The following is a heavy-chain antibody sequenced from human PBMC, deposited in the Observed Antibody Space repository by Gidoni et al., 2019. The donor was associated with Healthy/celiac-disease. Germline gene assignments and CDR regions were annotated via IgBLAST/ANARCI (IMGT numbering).Heavy chain of an antibody. J-gene: IGHJ5*02. CDR2: ISYDGSNK. CDR3: VRVGSGYDPAGIP. V-gene: IGHV3-30*03. Sequence: QVQLVESGGGVVQPGRSLRLSCAASGFTFSSYGMHGVRQAPGRGLEWLAVISYDGSNKYYADSVKGRFTISRDNSKNTLYLQMNSLRAEDTAVYYCVRVGSGYDPAGIPWGQGTLVTVSS. D-gene: IGHD5-12*01. CDR1: GFTFSSYG.